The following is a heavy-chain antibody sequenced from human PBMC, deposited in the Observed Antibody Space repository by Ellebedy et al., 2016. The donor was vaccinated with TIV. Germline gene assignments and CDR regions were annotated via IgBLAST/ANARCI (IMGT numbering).Heavy chain of an antibody. CDR2: IKEDGSDK. D-gene: IGHD6-13*01. CDR3: ARDPGGDSSSLDY. J-gene: IGHJ4*02. V-gene: IGHV3-7*01. Sequence: GESLKISCAASGFTFSSFWMSWVRQAPGKGLEWVANIKEDGSDKYYVDSVKGRFTISRDNAKNSLYLQMNSLRAEDTAVYYCARDPGGDSSSLDYWGQGTLVTVSS. CDR1: GFTFSSFW.